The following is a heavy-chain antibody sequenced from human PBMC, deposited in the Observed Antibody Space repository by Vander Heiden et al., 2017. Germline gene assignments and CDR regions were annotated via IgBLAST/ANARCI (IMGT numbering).Heavy chain of an antibody. CDR2: IYHSGST. D-gene: IGHD6-13*01. Sequence: QVQLQESGPGLVKPSETLSLTCAVSGYSISSGYYWGWIRQPPGEGLEWIGSIYHSGSTYYNPSLKSRVTISVDTSKNQFSLKLSSVTAADTAVYYCAREITAAVDYWGQGTLVTVSS. J-gene: IGHJ4*02. V-gene: IGHV4-38-2*02. CDR1: GYSISSGYY. CDR3: AREITAAVDY.